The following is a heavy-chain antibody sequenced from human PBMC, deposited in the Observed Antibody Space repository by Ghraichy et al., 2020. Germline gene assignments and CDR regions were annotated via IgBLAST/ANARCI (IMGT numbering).Heavy chain of an antibody. CDR2: IDDSGTT. CDR1: GGSLSGYA. CDR3: ARGLASGSHSYFYMDV. J-gene: IGHJ6*03. V-gene: IGHV4-34*01. Sequence: SETLSLTCAVYGGSLSGYASTWIRQAPGKGLEYIGDIDDSGTTNYTPSLKGRVTLSVDTSTSHFSLTLSSVTVADSAVYYCARGLASGSHSYFYMDVWGKGTTITLS. D-gene: IGHD3-3*02.